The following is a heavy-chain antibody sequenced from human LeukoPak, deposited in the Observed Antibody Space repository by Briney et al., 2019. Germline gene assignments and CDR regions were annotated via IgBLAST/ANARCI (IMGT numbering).Heavy chain of an antibody. Sequence: PGGSLRLSCAASGFTVSSNYMSWVRQAPWKGLEWVSVIYSGGSTYYADSVKGRFTISRDNSKNTLYLQMNSLRAEDTAVYYCARDPPYYYGSDKSFDYWGQGTLVTVSS. V-gene: IGHV3-66*01. D-gene: IGHD3-10*01. J-gene: IGHJ4*02. CDR2: IYSGGST. CDR3: ARDPPYYYGSDKSFDY. CDR1: GFTVSSNY.